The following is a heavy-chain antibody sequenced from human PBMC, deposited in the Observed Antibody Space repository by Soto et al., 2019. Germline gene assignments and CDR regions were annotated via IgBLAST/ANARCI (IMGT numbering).Heavy chain of an antibody. Sequence: QVQLVESGGGVVQPGRSLRLSCAASGFTFSSYAMHWVRQAPGKGLEWVAVISYDGSNKYYADSVKGRFTISRDNSKNTLYLQMNSLRAEDTAVYYCARKVGATSGSNWFDPWGQGTLVTVSS. J-gene: IGHJ5*02. CDR1: GFTFSSYA. CDR3: ARKVGATSGSNWFDP. CDR2: ISYDGSNK. D-gene: IGHD1-26*01. V-gene: IGHV3-30-3*01.